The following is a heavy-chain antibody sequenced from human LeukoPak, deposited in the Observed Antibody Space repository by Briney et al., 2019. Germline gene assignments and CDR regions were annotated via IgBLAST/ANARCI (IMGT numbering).Heavy chain of an antibody. V-gene: IGHV3-66*01. Sequence: GGSLRLSCAASGFTVSNNYMGWVRQAPGKGLEWVSVIYSGGSTYYADSVKGRFTMSRDNSKNTMYLQMNSLTAEDTAVYYCAREEGPLDYWGQGTLVTVSS. CDR2: IYSGGST. J-gene: IGHJ4*02. CDR1: GFTVSNNY. CDR3: AREEGPLDY.